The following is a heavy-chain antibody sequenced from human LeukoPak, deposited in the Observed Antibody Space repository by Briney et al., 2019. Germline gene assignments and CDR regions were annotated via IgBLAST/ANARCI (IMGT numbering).Heavy chain of an antibody. Sequence: GGSLRLSCAASGFTFSSYEMNWVRQAPGKGLEWVSYISSSGSTIYYADSVKGRFTISRDNAKNSLYLQMNSLRAEDTALYYCARDALAAGTLYYFDYWGQGTLVTVSS. J-gene: IGHJ4*02. V-gene: IGHV3-48*03. D-gene: IGHD6-13*01. CDR1: GFTFSSYE. CDR3: ARDALAAGTLYYFDY. CDR2: ISSSGSTI.